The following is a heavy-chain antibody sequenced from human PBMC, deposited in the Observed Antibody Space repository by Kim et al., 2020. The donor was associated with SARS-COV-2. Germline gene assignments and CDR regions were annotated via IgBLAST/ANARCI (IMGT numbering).Heavy chain of an antibody. CDR1: GGSISSGGYY. D-gene: IGHD5-18*01. V-gene: IGHV4-31*03. CDR2: IYYSGST. J-gene: IGHJ6*02. Sequence: SETLSLTCTVSGGSISSGGYYWSWIRQHPGKGLEWIGYIYYSGSTYYNPSLKSRVTISVDTSKNQFSLKLSSVTAADTAVYYCARDLPVDTAMVDGYYYYGMDVWGQGTTVTVSS. CDR3: ARDLPVDTAMVDGYYYYGMDV.